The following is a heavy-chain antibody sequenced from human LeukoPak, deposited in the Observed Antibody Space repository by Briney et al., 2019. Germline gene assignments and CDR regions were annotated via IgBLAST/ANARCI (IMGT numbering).Heavy chain of an antibody. V-gene: IGHV4-39*01. D-gene: IGHD1-1*01. Sequence: KPSETLSLTCTVSGGSISSSSYYWGWIRQPPGKGLEWIGSIYYSGRTYYNPSLKSRVTISVETSKNQFSLRLSSVTAADTAVYYCARQVQLECDAFDIWGQGTMVTVSS. CDR2: IYYSGRT. CDR1: GGSISSSSYY. CDR3: ARQVQLECDAFDI. J-gene: IGHJ3*02.